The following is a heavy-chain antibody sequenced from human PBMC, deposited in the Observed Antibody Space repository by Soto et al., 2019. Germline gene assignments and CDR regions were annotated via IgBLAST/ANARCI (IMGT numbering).Heavy chain of an antibody. D-gene: IGHD4-17*01. CDR2: IYPGDSDT. CDR1: GYSFTSYW. J-gene: IGHJ2*01. CDR3: ASAHPGYGGNPLYFDL. Sequence: GESLKISCKGSGYSFTSYWIGWVRQMPGKGLEWMGIIYPGDSDTRYSPSFQGQVTISADKSISTAYLQWSSLKASDTAMYYCASAHPGYGGNPLYFDLWGRGTLVTVSS. V-gene: IGHV5-51*01.